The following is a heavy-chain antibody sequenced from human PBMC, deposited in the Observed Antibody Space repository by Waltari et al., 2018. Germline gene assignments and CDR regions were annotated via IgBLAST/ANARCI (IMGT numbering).Heavy chain of an antibody. D-gene: IGHD3-9*01. CDR3: AMLRYFDWLLGGLDY. J-gene: IGHJ4*02. CDR2: IIPILGIA. Sequence: QVQLVQSGAEVKKPGSSVKVSCKASGGTFSSYAISWVRQAPGQGLEWMGGIIPILGIANYTQKFQGRVTITADKSTSTAYMELSSLRSEDTAVYYCAMLRYFDWLLGGLDYWGQGTLVTVSS. V-gene: IGHV1-69*10. CDR1: GGTFSSYA.